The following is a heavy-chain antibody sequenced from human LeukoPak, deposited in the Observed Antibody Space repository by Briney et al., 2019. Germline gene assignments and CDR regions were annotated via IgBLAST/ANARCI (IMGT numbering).Heavy chain of an antibody. D-gene: IGHD3-22*01. CDR3: ARSFMAYDSRLKNFYYMDV. V-gene: IGHV1-2*06. Sequence: ASVKVSCKASGYTFTGYYMHWVRQAPGQGLEWMGRINPNSGGTNYAQKFQGRVTMTTDTSTSTAYMELRSLRSDDTAVYYCARSFMAYDSRLKNFYYMDVWGKGTTVTVSS. J-gene: IGHJ6*03. CDR1: GYTFTGYY. CDR2: INPNSGGT.